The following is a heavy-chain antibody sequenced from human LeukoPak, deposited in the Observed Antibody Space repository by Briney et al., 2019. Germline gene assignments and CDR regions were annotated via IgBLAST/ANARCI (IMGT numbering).Heavy chain of an antibody. V-gene: IGHV4-34*01. Sequence: SETLSLTCTVSGGSISSFYWSWIRQPAGKGLERIGEINHSGSTNYNPSLKSRLTISMDMSKNQFSLELSSVTAADTAIYYCARCDLGGDCYSPDYWGQGTLVTVSS. CDR1: GGSISSFY. D-gene: IGHD2-21*02. CDR3: ARCDLGGDCYSPDY. J-gene: IGHJ4*02. CDR2: INHSGST.